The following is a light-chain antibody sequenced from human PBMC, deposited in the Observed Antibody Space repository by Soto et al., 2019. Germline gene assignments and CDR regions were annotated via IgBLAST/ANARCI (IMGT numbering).Light chain of an antibody. J-gene: IGKJ1*01. CDR2: DAS. Sequence: DIQMTQSPSTLSASVGDRVTITCRASQSISSWLAWYQQKPGKAPKLLIYDASSLESGVPSRFSGSGSGTEFTLPIRSLHPDVFATYYCQQYNSYPWTFGQATKVVIK. CDR3: QQYNSYPWT. V-gene: IGKV1-5*01. CDR1: QSISSW.